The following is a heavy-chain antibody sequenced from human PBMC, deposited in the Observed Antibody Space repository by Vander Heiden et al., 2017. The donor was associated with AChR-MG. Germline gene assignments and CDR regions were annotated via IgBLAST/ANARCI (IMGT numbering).Heavy chain of an antibody. V-gene: IGHV3-53*01. J-gene: IGHJ5*02. CDR2: IYSVGRT. CDR1: GFTVGDTY. Sequence: VHLVQSGGGLAQPGGSLRLSCSASGFTVGDTYMNWVRQAPGKGLEWVSVIYSVGRTFHADSVRGRFTISRENSKKTVYPQMNSLRPEDAAVDDGATTRPIFGHVREPWGPGTLGIVS. D-gene: IGHD3-3*01. CDR3: ATTRPIFGHVREP.